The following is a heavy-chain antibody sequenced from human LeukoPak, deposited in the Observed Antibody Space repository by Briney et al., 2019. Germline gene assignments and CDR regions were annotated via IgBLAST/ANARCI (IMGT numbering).Heavy chain of an antibody. J-gene: IGHJ4*02. Sequence: PGGSLRLSCAASGFTFSDYYMSWLRQAPGKGVEWVSYISSISSTIYYADSVKGRFNISRDNAKNSLYLQMNSLRAEDTAVYYCAEGTAGWGQGTLVSVSS. V-gene: IGHV3-11*04. CDR1: GFTFSDYY. CDR2: ISSISSTI. CDR3: AEGTAG. D-gene: IGHD1-1*01.